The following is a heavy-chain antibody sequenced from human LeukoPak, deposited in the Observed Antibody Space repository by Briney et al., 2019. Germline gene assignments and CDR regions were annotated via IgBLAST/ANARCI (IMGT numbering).Heavy chain of an antibody. J-gene: IGHJ4*02. V-gene: IGHV3-30*02. Sequence: PGGSLRLSCAASGFTVSSNYMSWVRQAPGKGLEWVAFIHYDGSNKYYADSVKGRFTISRDNSKNTLYLQMNSLRAEDTAVYYCATITVASVVYDYWGQGTLVTVSS. D-gene: IGHD6-19*01. CDR2: IHYDGSNK. CDR3: ATITVASVVYDY. CDR1: GFTVSSNY.